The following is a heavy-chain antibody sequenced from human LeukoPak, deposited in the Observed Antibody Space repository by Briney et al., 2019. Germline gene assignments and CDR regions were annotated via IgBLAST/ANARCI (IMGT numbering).Heavy chain of an antibody. CDR2: ISSSSSYI. Sequence: PGGSLRLSCAASGFTFSSYSMNWVRQAPGKGLEWVSSISSSSSYIYYADSVKGQFTISRDNAKDSLYLQMNSLRAEDTAVYYCARVTIDYDSSGFAFDIWGQGTMVTVSS. CDR3: ARVTIDYDSSGFAFDI. V-gene: IGHV3-21*01. D-gene: IGHD3-22*01. CDR1: GFTFSSYS. J-gene: IGHJ3*02.